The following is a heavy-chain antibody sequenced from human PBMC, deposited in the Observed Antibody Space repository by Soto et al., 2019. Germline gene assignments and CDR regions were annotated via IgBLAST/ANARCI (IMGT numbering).Heavy chain of an antibody. V-gene: IGHV3-23*01. D-gene: IGHD4-4*01. J-gene: IGHJ5*02. CDR1: GFTFSSYD. CDR3: AKDRGYSNYVWFDP. Sequence: GGSLRLSCAASGFTFSSYDMSWVRQAPGKGLEWVSGISGSGTSTYYADSVKGRFTISRDNSNNTLYLQMNSLRAEDTAVYYCAKDRGYSNYVWFDPWGQVTLVTVSS. CDR2: ISGSGTST.